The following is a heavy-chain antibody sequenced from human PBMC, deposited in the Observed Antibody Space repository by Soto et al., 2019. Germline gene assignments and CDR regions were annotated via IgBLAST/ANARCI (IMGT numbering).Heavy chain of an antibody. CDR2: IWSDGNNR. V-gene: IGHV3-33*01. J-gene: IGHJ4*02. CDR3: VRGDNWNDGASDY. CDR1: GFMFSNHG. Sequence: QVQLVESGGGVVQPGRSLRLSCAASGFMFSNHGMHWVRQAPGKGLEWVAVIWSDGNNRYYADSVKGRFTISRDNSKNTVYLQMNSLRAEETAVYYCVRGDNWNDGASDYWGQGTLVTVSS. D-gene: IGHD1-1*01.